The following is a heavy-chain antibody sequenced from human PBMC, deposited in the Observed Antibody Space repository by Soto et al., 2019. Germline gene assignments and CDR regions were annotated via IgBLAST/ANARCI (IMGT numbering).Heavy chain of an antibody. CDR2: ISYDGSNK. V-gene: IGHV3-30*18. CDR3: AKDRGRYCSGGSCYVGWFDP. J-gene: IGHJ5*02. D-gene: IGHD2-15*01. CDR1: GFTFSSYG. Sequence: GGSLRLSCAASGFTFSSYGMHWVRQAPGKGLEWVAVISYDGSNKYYAYSVKGRFTISRDNSKNTLYLQMNSLRAEDTAVYYCAKDRGRYCSGGSCYVGWFDPWGQGTLVTVSS.